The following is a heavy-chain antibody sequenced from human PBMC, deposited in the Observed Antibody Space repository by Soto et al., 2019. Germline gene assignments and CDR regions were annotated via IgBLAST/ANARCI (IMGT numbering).Heavy chain of an antibody. V-gene: IGHV1-69*05. Sequence: QVHLVQSGAEVKKPGSSVKVSCKASGGNFRSESINWVRQAPGQGLEWMGGIIPFFGTSDYAQKFQGRLTXXXXXXXXXXXXXXXXXXXXXXXXXXXXXXXXXGGNSDAYDIWGQGTMVIVSS. D-gene: IGHD2-21*02. CDR2: IIPFFGTS. CDR1: GGNFRSES. CDR3: XXXXXXGGNSDAYDI. J-gene: IGHJ3*02.